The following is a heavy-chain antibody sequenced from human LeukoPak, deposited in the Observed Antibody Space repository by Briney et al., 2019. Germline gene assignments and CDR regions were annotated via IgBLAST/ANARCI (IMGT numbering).Heavy chain of an antibody. Sequence: GGSLRLSCAASGFTFRTYWMSWVRQAPGKGLEWVANIHPDGIEKYHVDSVKGRFTIFRDNARNLLYLQMSSLRADDTAVYYCSRGDDFSGDCWGQGTLVTVSS. CDR1: GFTFRTYW. V-gene: IGHV3-7*04. J-gene: IGHJ4*02. CDR3: SRGDDFSGDC. CDR2: IHPDGIEK. D-gene: IGHD3-10*01.